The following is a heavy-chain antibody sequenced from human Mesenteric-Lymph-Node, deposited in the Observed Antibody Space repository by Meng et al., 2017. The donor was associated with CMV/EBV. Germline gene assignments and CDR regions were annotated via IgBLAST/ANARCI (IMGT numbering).Heavy chain of an antibody. CDR2: INHSGST. CDR3: ARGPYGFNDYFDY. Sequence: SETLSLTCAVYGGSFSGYYWSWIRQPPGKGLEWIGEINHSGSTNYNPSLKSRVTISVDTSKNQFSLKLSSVTAADTAVYYCARGPYGFNDYFDYWGQGTLVTVSS. D-gene: IGHD5-24*01. V-gene: IGHV4-34*01. CDR1: GGSFSGYY. J-gene: IGHJ4*02.